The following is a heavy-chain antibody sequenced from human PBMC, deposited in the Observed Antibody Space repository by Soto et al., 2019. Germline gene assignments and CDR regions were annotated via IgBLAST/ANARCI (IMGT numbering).Heavy chain of an antibody. D-gene: IGHD6-13*01. Sequence: GGSLRLSCAASGFTFSSYEMNWVRQAPGKGLEWVSYISSSGSTIYYADSVKGRFTISRDNAKNSLYLQMNSLRAEDTAVYYCASCLAAAGPYYYYGMDVWGQGTTVTV. CDR2: ISSSGSTI. CDR1: GFTFSSYE. J-gene: IGHJ6*02. V-gene: IGHV3-48*03. CDR3: ASCLAAAGPYYYYGMDV.